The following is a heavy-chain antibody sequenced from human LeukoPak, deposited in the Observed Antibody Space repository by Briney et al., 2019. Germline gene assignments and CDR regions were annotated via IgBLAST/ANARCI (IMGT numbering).Heavy chain of an antibody. J-gene: IGHJ4*02. CDR3: ATLRGSSANYPIDF. CDR2: INSDGTTT. CDR1: GFSFSNSW. Sequence: GGSLRLSCAASGFSFSNSWMHWVRQAPGKGLVWVSRINSDGTTTYYADSVKGRFTISRDNSKNTLYLQMNSLRAEDTAVYYCATLRGSSANYPIDFWGQGTLVTVSS. V-gene: IGHV3-74*01. D-gene: IGHD3-22*01.